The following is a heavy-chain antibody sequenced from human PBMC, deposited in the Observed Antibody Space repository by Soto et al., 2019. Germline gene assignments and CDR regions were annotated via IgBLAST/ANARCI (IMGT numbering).Heavy chain of an antibody. D-gene: IGHD3-10*01. CDR1: GDSVSGNRAS. CDR3: ARGGLRDFDN. J-gene: IGHJ4*02. CDR2: TYYRSKWLS. V-gene: IGHV6-1*01. Sequence: PSQTLSLTCAVSGDSVSGNRASWNWIRQSPSRGLEFLGRTYYRSKWLSDYAESVKGRISIIPDTSANQFSLQLNSVTPEDSAVYYCARGGLRDFDNWGQGTLGTV.